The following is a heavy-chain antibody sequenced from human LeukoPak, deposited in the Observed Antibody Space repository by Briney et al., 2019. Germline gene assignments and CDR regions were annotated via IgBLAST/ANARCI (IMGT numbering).Heavy chain of an antibody. D-gene: IGHD3-10*01. J-gene: IGHJ4*02. V-gene: IGHV4-30-2*01. CDR3: ARYGGSGTYFFDY. CDR1: GGSISSGGYA. Sequence: PSQTLSLTCAVSGGSISSGGYAWSWLRQPPGKGLEWIGYIYDSGSTYYNPSLKSRVTISLDRSKNQFSLKLSSVTAADTAVYYCARYGGSGTYFFDYWGQGTLVTVSS. CDR2: IYDSGST.